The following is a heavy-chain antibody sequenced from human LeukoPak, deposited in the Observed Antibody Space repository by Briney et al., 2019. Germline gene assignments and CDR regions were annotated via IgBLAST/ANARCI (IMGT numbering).Heavy chain of an antibody. V-gene: IGHV4-61*02. Sequence: SQTLSLTCTVSGGSISSGSYYWSWIRQPAGKGLEWILRIYTSGSTNYNPSLKSRVTISVDTSKNQFSLKLSSVTAADTAVYYCARGDRGYSGYDPAYYFDYWGQGTLVTVSS. D-gene: IGHD5-12*01. CDR2: IYTSGST. CDR1: GGSISSGSYY. CDR3: ARGDRGYSGYDPAYYFDY. J-gene: IGHJ4*02.